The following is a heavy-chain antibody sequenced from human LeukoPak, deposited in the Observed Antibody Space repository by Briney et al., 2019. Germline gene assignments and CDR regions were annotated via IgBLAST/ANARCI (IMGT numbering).Heavy chain of an antibody. CDR3: AREAPSARYCSSTSCHTGVNYFDY. J-gene: IGHJ4*02. V-gene: IGHV4-4*07. CDR2: IYTSGST. D-gene: IGHD2-2*02. Sequence: SETLSLTCIVSGGSISSYYWSWIRQPPGKGLEWIGRIYTSGSTNYNPSLKSRVTMSVDTSKNQFSLKLSSVTAADTAVYYCAREAPSARYCSSTSCHTGVNYFDYWGQGTLVTVSS. CDR1: GGSISSYY.